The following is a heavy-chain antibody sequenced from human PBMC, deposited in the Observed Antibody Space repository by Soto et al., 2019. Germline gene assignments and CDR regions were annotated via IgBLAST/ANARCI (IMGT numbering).Heavy chain of an antibody. V-gene: IGHV4-38-2*01. Sequence: GSLRLSCEVSGFTFSAYGMHWIRQPPGKGLEWIGSIYYSGSTYYNPSLKSRVTISVDTSKNQFSLKLSSVTAADTAVYYCARVGGVGATAIAYWGQGTLVTVSS. J-gene: IGHJ4*02. D-gene: IGHD1-26*01. CDR3: ARVGGVGATAIAY. CDR2: IYYSGST. CDR1: GFTFSAYG.